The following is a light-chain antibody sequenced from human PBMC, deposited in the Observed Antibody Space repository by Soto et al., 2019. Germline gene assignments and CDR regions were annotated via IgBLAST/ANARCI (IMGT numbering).Light chain of an antibody. CDR1: PSLSSTY. CDR2: GAS. J-gene: IGKJ5*01. Sequence: ETVLTQSPGTLSLSPGEKATLSCRASPSLSSTYLAWYQQKPGQALRLVIYGASNRAAGIPDRFSGIGSGTDFTLTISRLEPEDFAVYYCQQYVRSPNTVGQGTRLEVK. CDR3: QQYVRSPNT. V-gene: IGKV3-20*01.